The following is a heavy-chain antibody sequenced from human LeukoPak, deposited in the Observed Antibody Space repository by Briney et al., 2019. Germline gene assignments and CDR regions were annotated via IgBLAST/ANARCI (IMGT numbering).Heavy chain of an antibody. D-gene: IGHD3-22*01. V-gene: IGHV1-8*03. J-gene: IGHJ5*02. Sequence: ASVKVSCKASGYTFTSYDINWVRQATGQGLEWMGWMNPNNGNTGYAQKFQGRVTITRNTSISTAYMELSSLRSEDTAVYYCARNYDSSGLRFDPWGQGTLVTVSS. CDR1: GYTFTSYD. CDR2: MNPNNGNT. CDR3: ARNYDSSGLRFDP.